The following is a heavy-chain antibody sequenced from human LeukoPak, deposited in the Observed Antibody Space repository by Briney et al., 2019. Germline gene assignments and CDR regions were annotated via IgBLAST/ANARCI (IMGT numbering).Heavy chain of an antibody. CDR3: ARDLYYGSGSYSSYFDY. V-gene: IGHV4-4*07. D-gene: IGHD3-10*01. CDR1: GGSMSPYH. J-gene: IGHJ4*02. Sequence: PSETLSLTCTVSGGSMSPYHWSWIRQPAGKGLEWIGRIYTSGSTNYNPSLKSRVTMSVDTSKNQFSLKLSSVTAADTAVYYCARDLYYGSGSYSSYFDYWGQGTLVTVSS. CDR2: IYTSGST.